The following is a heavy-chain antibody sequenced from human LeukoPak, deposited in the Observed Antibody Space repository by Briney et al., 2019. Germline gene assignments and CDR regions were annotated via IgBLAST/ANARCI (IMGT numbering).Heavy chain of an antibody. V-gene: IGHV3-21*01. CDR2: ISSNSSYI. D-gene: IGHD2-2*02. J-gene: IGHJ5*02. Sequence: PGGSLRLSCAASGFTFSSYSMNWVRQAPGKGLEWVSSISSNSSYIYYADSVKGRFTISRDNAKNSLYLQMNSLRAEDTAVYYCARSLGYCSSTSCYRDNWFDPWGRGTLVTVSS. CDR3: ARSLGYCSSTSCYRDNWFDP. CDR1: GFTFSSYS.